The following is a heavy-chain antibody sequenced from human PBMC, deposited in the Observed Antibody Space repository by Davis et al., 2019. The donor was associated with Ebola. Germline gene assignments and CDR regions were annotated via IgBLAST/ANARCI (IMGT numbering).Heavy chain of an antibody. CDR2: IWYDGSNK. J-gene: IGHJ3*02. V-gene: IGHV3-33*08. Sequence: PGGSLRLSCAASGFTFSSYAMSWVRQAPGKGLEWVAVIWYDGSNKYYADSVKGRFTISRDNSKNTLYLQMNSLRAEDTAVYYCARVFGGGVSPVAFDIWGQGTMVTVSS. CDR1: GFTFSSYA. CDR3: ARVFGGGVSPVAFDI. D-gene: IGHD1-14*01.